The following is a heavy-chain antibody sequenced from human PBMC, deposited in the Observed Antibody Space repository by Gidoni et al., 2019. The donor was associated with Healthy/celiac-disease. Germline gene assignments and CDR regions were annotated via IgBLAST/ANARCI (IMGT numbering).Heavy chain of an antibody. Sequence: EVQLVESGGGLVQHGGSLRLSCAASGFTFSSYEMNWVRQAPGKGLEWVSYISSSGSTIYYADSVKGRFTISRDNAKNSLYLQMNSLRAEDTAVYYCASGCQDYDFWSGFFSWGQGTLVTVSS. V-gene: IGHV3-48*03. CDR3: ASGCQDYDFWSGFFS. D-gene: IGHD3-3*01. CDR2: ISSSGSTI. J-gene: IGHJ5*02. CDR1: GFTFSSYE.